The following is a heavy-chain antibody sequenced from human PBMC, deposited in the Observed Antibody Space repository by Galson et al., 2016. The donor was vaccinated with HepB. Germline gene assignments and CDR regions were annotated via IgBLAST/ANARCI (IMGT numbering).Heavy chain of an antibody. D-gene: IGHD2-15*01. J-gene: IGHJ4*01. V-gene: IGHV4-38-2*02. CDR1: GDFIANGYY. CDR3: ASVEYTVGAASHFDY. Sequence: ETLSLTCTVSGDFIANGYYWGWVRQAPGKGPEWIGSINYRGTTYYNPSLKSRVTLSVDTSKDQFSLTLTSVTAADTAVYYCASVEYTVGAASHFDYWGPGTLVTVSS. CDR2: INYRGTT.